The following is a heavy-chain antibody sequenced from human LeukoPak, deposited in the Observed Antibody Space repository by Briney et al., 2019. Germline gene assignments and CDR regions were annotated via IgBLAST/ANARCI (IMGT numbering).Heavy chain of an antibody. J-gene: IGHJ4*02. CDR2: MNPNSGDT. Sequence: ASVKVSCRTSGYTFTSHDINWVRQATGQGLEWMGWMNPNSGDTGYAQKFQDRVTMTRNTSKSTAYMELRGLSSEDTAVYYCARTRGYSLGYSDYWGQGALVTVSS. CDR3: ARTRGYSLGYSDY. V-gene: IGHV1-8*01. CDR1: GYTFTSHD. D-gene: IGHD5-18*01.